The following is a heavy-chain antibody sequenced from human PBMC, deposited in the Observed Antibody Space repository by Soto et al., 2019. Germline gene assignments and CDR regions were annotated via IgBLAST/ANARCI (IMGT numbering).Heavy chain of an antibody. CDR3: XXXXXXXXXXXXPXDX. J-gene: IGHJ4*02. CDR2: IKQDGSEK. Sequence: EVQLVESGGGLVQPGGSLRLSCAASGFTFSSYWMSWVRQAPGKGLEWVANIKQDGSEKYYVDSVKGRFTISRDNAKNSLYLQMNSLRAEXTXXXYXXXXXXXXXXXXXPXDXWGQGTLVTVSS. CDR1: GFTFSSYW. V-gene: IGHV3-7*01. D-gene: IGHD3-10*01.